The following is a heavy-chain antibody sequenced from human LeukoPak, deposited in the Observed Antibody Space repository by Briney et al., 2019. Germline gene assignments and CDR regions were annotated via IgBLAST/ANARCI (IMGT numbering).Heavy chain of an antibody. V-gene: IGHV3-21*01. Sequence: GGSLRLSCAASGFTFSSNSMNWVRQAPGKGLEWVSSISSSSSYIYYADSVKGRFTISRDNAKNSLYLQMNSLRAEDTAVYYCAREKGSGSYYTDYWGQGTLVTVSS. CDR2: ISSSSSYI. J-gene: IGHJ4*02. D-gene: IGHD3-10*01. CDR3: AREKGSGSYYTDY. CDR1: GFTFSSNS.